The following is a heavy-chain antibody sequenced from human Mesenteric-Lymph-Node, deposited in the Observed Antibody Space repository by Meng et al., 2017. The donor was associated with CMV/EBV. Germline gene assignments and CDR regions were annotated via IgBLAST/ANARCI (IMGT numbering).Heavy chain of an antibody. Sequence: GESLKISCAVSGFTFDDCTMHWVRQAAGKGLEWVSLISWDGGTTYYADSVKGRFTISRDNSKNTLYLQMNSLRAEDTAKYYCARFTGRGGLDVWGHGTTVTVSS. V-gene: IGHV3-43*01. CDR2: ISWDGGTT. CDR1: GFTFDDCT. CDR3: ARFTGRGGLDV. D-gene: IGHD2-8*02. J-gene: IGHJ6*02.